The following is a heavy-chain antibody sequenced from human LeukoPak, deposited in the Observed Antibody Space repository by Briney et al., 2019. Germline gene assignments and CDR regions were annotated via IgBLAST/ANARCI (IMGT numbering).Heavy chain of an antibody. Sequence: GGSLRLSCAASGFTFSSYEMNWVRQAPGKGLEWLSVIYSGGSTYYADSVKGRFTISRDNSKNTLYLQMNSLRAEDTAVYYCTTKRGYSYGYADWGQGTLVTVSS. J-gene: IGHJ4*02. CDR3: TTKRGYSYGYAD. V-gene: IGHV3-66*01. CDR1: GFTFSSYE. CDR2: IYSGGST. D-gene: IGHD5-18*01.